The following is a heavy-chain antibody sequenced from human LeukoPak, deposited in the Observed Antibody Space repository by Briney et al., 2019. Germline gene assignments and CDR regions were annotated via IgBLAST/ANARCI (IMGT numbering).Heavy chain of an antibody. CDR2: ISYDGSNK. D-gene: IGHD1-26*01. CDR1: GFTFSSYA. Sequence: GRSLRLSCAASGFTFSSYAMHEVRQAPGKGLEWVAVISYDGSNKYYADSVKGRFTISRDNSKNTLYLQMNSLRAEDTAVYYCARAMPIVGATYLDYWGQGTLVTVSS. J-gene: IGHJ4*02. V-gene: IGHV3-30-3*01. CDR3: ARAMPIVGATYLDY.